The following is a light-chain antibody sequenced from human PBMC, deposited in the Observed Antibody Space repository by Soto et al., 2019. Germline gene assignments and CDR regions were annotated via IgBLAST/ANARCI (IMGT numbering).Light chain of an antibody. J-gene: IGKJ2*01. CDR1: QSVSSSY. CDR2: GVS. V-gene: IGKV3-20*01. Sequence: EIVLTQSPGTLSLSPGDRATLSCMASQSVSSSYLAWYQQKPGQAPRLLIYGVSRRATGIPDRLSGSGSGTDFTLTISRLEPEDCAVYYCQQYGSSPRTFGQGTKLEIK. CDR3: QQYGSSPRT.